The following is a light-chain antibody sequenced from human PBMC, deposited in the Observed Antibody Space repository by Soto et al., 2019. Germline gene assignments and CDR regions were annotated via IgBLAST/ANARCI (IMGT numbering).Light chain of an antibody. Sequence: QSALTQPRSVSGSPGQSVTISCTGTSSDVGGYNYVSWYQQHPGKAPKLMIYDVSKRPSGVPDLFSGSKSGNTASLTISELQAEDEADYYCCAYAGSYTLVVFGGGTKLTVL. CDR3: CAYAGSYTLVV. CDR1: SSDVGGYNY. CDR2: DVS. J-gene: IGLJ2*01. V-gene: IGLV2-11*01.